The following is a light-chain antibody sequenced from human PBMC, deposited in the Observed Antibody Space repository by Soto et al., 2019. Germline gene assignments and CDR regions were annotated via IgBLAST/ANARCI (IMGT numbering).Light chain of an antibody. V-gene: IGLV2-14*01. CDR2: DVS. CDR1: SSDVGGYNY. CDR3: SSYTSSSTYVI. J-gene: IGLJ2*01. Sequence: QSVLTQPASVSGSPGQSITISCTGTSSDVGGYNYASWYQQHPGKAPKLMIYDVSNRPSGVSNRFSGSKSGNTASLTISGLQAEDEADYYCSSYTSSSTYVIFGGGTKLTVL.